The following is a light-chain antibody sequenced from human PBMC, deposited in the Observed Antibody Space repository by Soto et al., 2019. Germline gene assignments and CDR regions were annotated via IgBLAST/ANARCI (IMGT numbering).Light chain of an antibody. CDR2: ASS. Sequence: DIQMTQSPSSLSASVGDRVTISCRASQSIGRFLNWYQQKPGKAPKLLIYASSTLQGGVPSSFSGSGSGTDFTLAISSLQPDDVATYYCQQFARSSTFGQGTTVEIK. J-gene: IGKJ1*01. V-gene: IGKV1-39*01. CDR3: QQFARSST. CDR1: QSIGRF.